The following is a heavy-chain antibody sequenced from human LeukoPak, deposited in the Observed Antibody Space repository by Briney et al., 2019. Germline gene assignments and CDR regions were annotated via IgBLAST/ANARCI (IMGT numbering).Heavy chain of an antibody. V-gene: IGHV1-8*01. CDR3: AREFDYYYGMDV. CDR2: TNPNSGNT. J-gene: IGHJ6*02. D-gene: IGHD3-10*01. CDR1: GYTFTSYD. Sequence: ASVKVSCKASGYTFTSYDINWVRQATGQGLEWMGWTNPNSGNTGYAQKFQGRVTMTRNTSISTAYMELSSLRSEDTAVYYCAREFDYYYGMDVWGQGTTVTVSS.